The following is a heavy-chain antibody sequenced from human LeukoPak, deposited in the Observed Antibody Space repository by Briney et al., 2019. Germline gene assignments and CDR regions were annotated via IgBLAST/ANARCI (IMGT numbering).Heavy chain of an antibody. V-gene: IGHV4-30-4*01. D-gene: IGHD2-2*01. CDR2: IYYSGST. Sequence: SQTLSLTCTVSGGSISSGDYYWSWIRQPPGKGLEWIGYIYYSGSTYYNPSLKSRVTISVDTSKNQFSLKLSSVTAADTAVYYCARAYCSSTNCYFHNEYWFDPWGQGTLVTVSS. CDR3: ARAYCSSTNCYFHNEYWFDP. CDR1: GGSISSGDYY. J-gene: IGHJ5*02.